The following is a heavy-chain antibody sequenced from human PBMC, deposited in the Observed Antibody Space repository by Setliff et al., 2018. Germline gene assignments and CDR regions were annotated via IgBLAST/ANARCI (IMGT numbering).Heavy chain of an antibody. D-gene: IGHD2-2*01. CDR2: TIPMFGST. CDR1: GGTFSSYG. Sequence: SVKVSCKASGGTFSSYGVSWVRQAPGQGLEWMGGTIPMFGSTNYAQKFQGRVTIITDESTNTAYMELSSLRSDDTAVYYCARGPPDFVVVPAAAKFDYWGPGTLVTVSS. V-gene: IGHV1-69*05. CDR3: ARGPPDFVVVPAAAKFDY. J-gene: IGHJ4*02.